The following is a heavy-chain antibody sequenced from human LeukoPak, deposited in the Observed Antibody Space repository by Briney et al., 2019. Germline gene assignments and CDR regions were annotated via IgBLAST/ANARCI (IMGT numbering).Heavy chain of an antibody. CDR1: GGSFSGYY. CDR3: ARDDSSGHDDY. Sequence: SETLSLTCAVYGGSFSGYYWSWIRQPPGKGLEWIGEINHSGSTNYNPSLKSRVTISVDTSKNQFSLKLSFVTAADTAVYYCARDDSSGHDDYWGQGTLVTVSS. V-gene: IGHV4-34*01. D-gene: IGHD3-22*01. J-gene: IGHJ4*02. CDR2: INHSGST.